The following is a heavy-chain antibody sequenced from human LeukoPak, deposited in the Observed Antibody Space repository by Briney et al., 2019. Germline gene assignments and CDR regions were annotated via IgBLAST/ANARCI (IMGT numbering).Heavy chain of an antibody. J-gene: IGHJ4*02. V-gene: IGHV4-30-2*01. CDR1: GGSISSGGYY. Sequence: TSQTLSLTCTVSGGSISSGGYYWSWIRQPPGKGLEWIGYIYHSGSTYYNPSLKSRVTISVDRSKNQFSLKLSSVTAADTAVYYCARESIAAAGTHPLYFDYWGQGTLVTVSS. CDR2: IYHSGST. CDR3: ARESIAAAGTHPLYFDY. D-gene: IGHD6-13*01.